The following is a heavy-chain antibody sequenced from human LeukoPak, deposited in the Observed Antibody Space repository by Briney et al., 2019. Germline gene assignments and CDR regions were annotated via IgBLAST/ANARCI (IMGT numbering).Heavy chain of an antibody. CDR1: GGSISSGNYY. D-gene: IGHD2-21*01. CDR3: ARDYHCGGGDCSWVDY. V-gene: IGHV4-30-2*01. Sequence: SQTLSLTCTVSGGSISSGNYYWSWIRQPPGKGLEWIGYIHHSGSTYYNPSLNSRVTVSVDRSKNQFSLKMTSVTAADTAVYYCARDYHCGGGDCSWVDYWGQGTLVTVSS. CDR2: IHHSGST. J-gene: IGHJ4*02.